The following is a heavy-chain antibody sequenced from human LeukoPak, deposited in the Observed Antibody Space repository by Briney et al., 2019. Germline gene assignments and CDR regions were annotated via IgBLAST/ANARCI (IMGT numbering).Heavy chain of an antibody. V-gene: IGHV3-21*01. CDR3: ARDPYSGTYGNTYYYYMDV. CDR1: GFTFSSYG. J-gene: IGHJ6*03. Sequence: GGTLRLSCAASGFTFSSYGMSWVRQAPGKGLEWVSAIETGGASTYYADSVKGRFTISRDNARNSLYLQMNSLRVEDTAVYYCARDPYSGTYGNTYYYYMDVWGKGTTVTISS. D-gene: IGHD1-26*01. CDR2: IETGGAST.